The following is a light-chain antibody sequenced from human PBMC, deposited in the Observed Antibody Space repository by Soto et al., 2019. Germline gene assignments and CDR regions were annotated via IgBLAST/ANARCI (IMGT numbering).Light chain of an antibody. CDR2: EVS. CDR1: SSDVGSYNL. CDR3: CSNAGSSTFV. J-gene: IGLJ1*01. Sequence: QSALTQPASVSGSPGQSITISCTGTSSDVGSYNLVSWYQQHPGKAPKLMIYEVSKRPSGVSNRFSGSKSGNTASLTISGLQAEDEADYYCCSNAGSSTFVFGTGTKLPVL. V-gene: IGLV2-23*02.